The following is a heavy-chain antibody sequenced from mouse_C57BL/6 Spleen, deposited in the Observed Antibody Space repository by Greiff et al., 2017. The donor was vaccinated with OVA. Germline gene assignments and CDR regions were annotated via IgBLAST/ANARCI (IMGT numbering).Heavy chain of an antibody. CDR2: IYPGSGST. J-gene: IGHJ2*01. CDR3: ARGRLITAVRFVC. V-gene: IGHV1-55*01. D-gene: IGHD2-4*01. Sequence: QVQLQQPGAELVKPGASVKMSCKASGYTFTSYWITWVKQRPGQGLEWIGDIYPGSGSTNYNEKFKSKATLTVDTSSSTAYMQLSSLTSEDSAGYYCARGRLITAVRFVCWGQGTTLTVCS. CDR1: GYTFTSYW.